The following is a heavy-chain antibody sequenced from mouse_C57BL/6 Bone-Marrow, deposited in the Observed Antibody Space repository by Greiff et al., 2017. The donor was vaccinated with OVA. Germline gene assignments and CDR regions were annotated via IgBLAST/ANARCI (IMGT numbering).Heavy chain of an antibody. V-gene: IGHV1-18*01. J-gene: IGHJ2*01. D-gene: IGHD2-14*01. CDR1: GYTFTDYN. CDR3: ARETYYGYEWGYFDY. CDR2: INPNNGGT. Sequence: VQLQQSGPELVKPGASVKIPCKASGYTFTDYNMDWVKQSHGKSLEWIGDINPNNGGTIYNQKFKGKATLTVDKSSSTAYMELRSLTSEDTAVYYCARETYYGYEWGYFDYWGQGTTLTVSS.